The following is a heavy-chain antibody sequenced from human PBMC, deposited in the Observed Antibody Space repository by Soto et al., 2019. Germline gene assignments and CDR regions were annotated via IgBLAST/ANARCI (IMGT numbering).Heavy chain of an antibody. D-gene: IGHD2-15*01. CDR1: GGSISSYY. J-gene: IGHJ4*02. Sequence: SETLSLTCTVSGGSISSYYWSWIRQPPGKGLEWIGYIYYSGSTNYNPSLKSRVTISVDTSKNQFSLKPSSVTAADTAVYYCARDPRIGSGGWSHFDYWGQGTLVTVSS. V-gene: IGHV4-59*01. CDR2: IYYSGST. CDR3: ARDPRIGSGGWSHFDY.